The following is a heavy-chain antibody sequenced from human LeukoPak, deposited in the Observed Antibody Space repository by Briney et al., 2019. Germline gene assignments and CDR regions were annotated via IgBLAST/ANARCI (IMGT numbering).Heavy chain of an antibody. D-gene: IGHD2-15*01. CDR1: GFTFDDYA. CDR2: ISWNSGSI. CDR3: AKEGGSGPRSSDAFDI. J-gene: IGHJ3*02. V-gene: IGHV3-9*03. Sequence: GGSLRLSCAASGFTFDDYAMHWVRQAPGKGLEWVSGISWNSGSIGYADSVKGRFTISRDNAKNSLYLQMNSLRAEDMALYYCAKEGGSGPRSSDAFDIWGQGTMVTVSS.